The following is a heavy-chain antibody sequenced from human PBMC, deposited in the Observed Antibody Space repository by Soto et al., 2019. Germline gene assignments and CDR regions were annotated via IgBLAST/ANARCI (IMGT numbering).Heavy chain of an antibody. Sequence: SETLSLPCTVSGGSISSYYWGWIRQPPGKGLEWIGYIYYSGSTNYNPSLKSRVTISVDTSKNQFSLKLSSVTAADTALYYCARGSELQEYYYGMDVWGQGTTVTVSS. D-gene: IGHD1-7*01. V-gene: IGHV4-59*01. CDR3: ARGSELQEYYYGMDV. CDR1: GGSISSYY. J-gene: IGHJ6*02. CDR2: IYYSGST.